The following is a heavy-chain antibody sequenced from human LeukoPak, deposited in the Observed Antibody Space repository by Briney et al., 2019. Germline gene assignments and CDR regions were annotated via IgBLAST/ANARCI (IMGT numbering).Heavy chain of an antibody. D-gene: IGHD3-22*01. CDR1: GFTFSSYW. CDR2: INSDGSST. J-gene: IGHJ1*01. V-gene: IGHV3-74*01. Sequence: PGGSLRLSCAASGFTFSSYWMHWVRQAPGKGLVWVSRINSDGSSTSYADSVKGRFTISRDNSKNTLYLQMNSLRAEDTAVYYCAKNRYYYDSSGYYDLYAEYFQHWGQGTLVTVSS. CDR3: AKNRYYYDSSGYYDLYAEYFQH.